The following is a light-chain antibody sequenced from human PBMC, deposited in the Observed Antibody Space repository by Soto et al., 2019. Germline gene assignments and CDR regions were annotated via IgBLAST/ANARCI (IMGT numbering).Light chain of an antibody. CDR3: SSYISSSTFVV. Sequence: QSALTQPASVSGSPGQSITISCTGTSRDVGGYNCVSWHQQHPGKAPKVIITEVSNRPSGVSNRFSGSKPGNTASLTISGLQAEDEADYYCSSYISSSTFVVFGGGTKLTVL. CDR2: EVS. V-gene: IGLV2-14*01. CDR1: SRDVGGYNC. J-gene: IGLJ2*01.